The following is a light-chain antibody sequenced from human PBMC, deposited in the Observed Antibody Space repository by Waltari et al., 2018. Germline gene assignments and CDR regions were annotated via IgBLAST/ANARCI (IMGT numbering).Light chain of an antibody. V-gene: IGLV1-51*01. Sequence: QSVLTQPPSVSAAPGQKVTISCSGSSSTIGNNYVSWYQHLPGTAPRPLIYDNNNRPSGIPDRFSGSKSGTSATLGITGLQTGDEADYYCATWQSSLTDGLYVFGTGTKVTVL. CDR2: DNN. CDR3: ATWQSSLTDGLYV. CDR1: SSTIGNNY. J-gene: IGLJ1*01.